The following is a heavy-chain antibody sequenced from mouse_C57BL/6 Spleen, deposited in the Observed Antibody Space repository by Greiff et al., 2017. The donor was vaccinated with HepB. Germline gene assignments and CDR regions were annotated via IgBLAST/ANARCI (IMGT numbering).Heavy chain of an antibody. CDR1: GYTFTSYG. CDR2: IYPRSGNT. CDR3: ARNWEGAWFAY. J-gene: IGHJ3*01. D-gene: IGHD4-1*01. V-gene: IGHV1-81*01. Sequence: QVQLKESGAELARPGASVKLSCKASGYTFTSYGISWVKQRTGQGLEWIGEIYPRSGNTYYNEKFKGKATLTADKSSSTAYMELRSLTSEDSAVYFCARNWEGAWFAYWGQGTLVTVSA.